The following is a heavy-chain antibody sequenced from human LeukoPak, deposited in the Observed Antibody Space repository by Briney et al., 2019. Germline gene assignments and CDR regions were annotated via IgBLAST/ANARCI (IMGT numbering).Heavy chain of an antibody. CDR3: AKGPRWYYDSSGCGNGYYFDQ. CDR2: ITDDGQTT. V-gene: IGHV3-43*02. CDR1: GFTFHDFA. J-gene: IGHJ4*02. D-gene: IGHD3-22*01. Sequence: LAGGSLTLSCAASGFTFHDFAMHWVRQAPGKGLEWVSVITDDGQTTYYADSVKGRFATSRDNSKNSLYLQMSGLRTEDTALYYCAKGPRWYYDSSGCGNGYYFDQWGQGTLVTVSS.